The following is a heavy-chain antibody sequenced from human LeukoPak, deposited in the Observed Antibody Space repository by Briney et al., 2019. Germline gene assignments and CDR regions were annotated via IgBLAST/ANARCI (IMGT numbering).Heavy chain of an antibody. CDR2: ITNSGTTI. D-gene: IGHD2-21*01. CDR1: GFTFSSYA. Sequence: GGSLRLSCAASGFTFSSYAMSWIRQAPGKGLEWVSYITNSGTTIYYADSVQGRFTISRDNAKNSLYLQMNSLRAEDTAVYYCARGGGYCGGDCYGIDYWGQGTLVTVSS. J-gene: IGHJ4*02. V-gene: IGHV3-48*04. CDR3: ARGGGYCGGDCYGIDY.